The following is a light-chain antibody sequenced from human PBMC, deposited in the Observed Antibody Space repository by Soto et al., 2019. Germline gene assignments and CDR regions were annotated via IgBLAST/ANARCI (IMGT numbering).Light chain of an antibody. J-gene: IGLJ2*01. CDR1: ASNVGTQF. CDR2: DND. V-gene: IGLV1-51*01. CDR3: GTWDSGLTVGI. Sequence: QSVLTQPPSVSAAPGQSVTISCSGSASNVGTQFVSWYQQLPGAAPKLLIYDNDKQPSDIPDRFSGSKSDTSATLTITGLQTGDAADYYCGTWDSGLTVGIFGGGTKLTVL.